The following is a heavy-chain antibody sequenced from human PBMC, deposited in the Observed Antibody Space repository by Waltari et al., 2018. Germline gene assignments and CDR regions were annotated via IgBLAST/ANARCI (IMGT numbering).Heavy chain of an antibody. D-gene: IGHD1-1*01. V-gene: IGHV4-4*07. CDR3: ARHNDDYYNYYMDV. CDR2: IYASGST. CDR1: GGSISNYY. J-gene: IGHJ6*03. Sequence: QVQLQESGPGLVQPSETLSLTCTVSGGSISNYYWSWIRQSAGKGLEWIGRIYASGSTNYNPSLKSRVTMSVDTSKNQCSLKLSSVTAADTAVYYCARHNDDYYNYYMDVWGKGTTVTISS.